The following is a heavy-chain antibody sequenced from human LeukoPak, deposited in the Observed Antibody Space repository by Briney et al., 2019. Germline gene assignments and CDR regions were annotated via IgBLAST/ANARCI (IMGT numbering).Heavy chain of an antibody. CDR1: GYSFTSYW. Sequence: GESLKISCKGSGYSFTSYWIGWVRQMPGKGLEWMGIIYPGDSDTRYSPSFQGQVTISADKSISTAYLQWSSLKASDTAMYYCARPGEVGTAMVIVGAFDIWGQGTMVTVSS. J-gene: IGHJ3*02. V-gene: IGHV5-51*01. CDR2: IYPGDSDT. D-gene: IGHD5-18*01. CDR3: ARPGEVGTAMVIVGAFDI.